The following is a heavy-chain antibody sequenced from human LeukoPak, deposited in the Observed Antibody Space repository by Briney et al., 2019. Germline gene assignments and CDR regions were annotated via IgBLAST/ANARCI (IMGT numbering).Heavy chain of an antibody. CDR2: ISGSGGST. D-gene: IGHD1-26*01. J-gene: IGHJ4*02. CDR1: GFTFSSYA. Sequence: QTGGSLRLSCAASGFTFSSYAMSWVRQAPGKGLEWVSAISGSGGSTYYVDSVKGRFTISRDNSKNTLYLQMNSLRAEDTAVYYCARLSGSFLDYWGQGTLVTVSS. CDR3: ARLSGSFLDY. V-gene: IGHV3-23*01.